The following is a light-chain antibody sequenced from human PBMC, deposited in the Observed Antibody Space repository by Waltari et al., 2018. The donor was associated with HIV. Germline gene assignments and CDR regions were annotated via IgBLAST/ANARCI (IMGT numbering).Light chain of an antibody. CDR2: EHN. Sequence: NFMLTQPHSVSESPGKTVTISCTRSSDSIASNYVQWYQQRPGSAPTAVIYEHNQRASGVPDRFSGSVDSSSNSASLTISGLKTEDEADYYCQSSYTNNQVFGGGTKLTVL. CDR3: QSSYTNNQV. CDR1: SDSIASNY. V-gene: IGLV6-57*03. J-gene: IGLJ3*02.